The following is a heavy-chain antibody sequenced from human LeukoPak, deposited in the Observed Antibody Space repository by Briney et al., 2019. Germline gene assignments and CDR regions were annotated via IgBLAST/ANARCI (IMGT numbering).Heavy chain of an antibody. V-gene: IGHV3-21*01. CDR2: ISSSSSYI. Sequence: GGSLRLSCAASGFTFSSYAMSWVRQAPGKGLEWVSSISSSSSYIYYADSVKGRFTISRDNAKNSLYLQMNSLRAEDTAVYYCARDLSYYYDSSGPYQHWGQGTLVTVSS. J-gene: IGHJ1*01. CDR1: GFTFSSYA. CDR3: ARDLSYYYDSSGPYQH. D-gene: IGHD3-22*01.